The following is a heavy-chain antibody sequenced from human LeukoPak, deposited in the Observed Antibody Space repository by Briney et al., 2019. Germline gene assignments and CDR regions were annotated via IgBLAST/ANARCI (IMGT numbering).Heavy chain of an antibody. CDR2: IIPIFGTA. V-gene: IGHV1-69*13. Sequence: SVKVSCKASGGTFISYAISWVRQAPGQGLEWMGGIIPIFGTANYAQKFQGRVTITADESTSTAYMELSSLRSEDTAVYYCARDHLSSGWYNWFDPWGQGTLVTVSS. J-gene: IGHJ5*02. D-gene: IGHD6-19*01. CDR1: GGTFISYA. CDR3: ARDHLSSGWYNWFDP.